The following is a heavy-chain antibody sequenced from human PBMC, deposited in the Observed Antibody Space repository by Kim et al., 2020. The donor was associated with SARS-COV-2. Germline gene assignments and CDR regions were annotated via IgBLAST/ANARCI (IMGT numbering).Heavy chain of an antibody. CDR2: ISSSSSTI. D-gene: IGHD1-26*01. CDR3: AREGWELRRPSYFDY. V-gene: IGHV3-48*02. J-gene: IGHJ4*02. CDR1: GFTFSSYS. Sequence: GGSLRLSCAASGFTFSSYSMNWVRQAPGKGLEWVSYISSSSSTIYYADSVKGRFTISRDNAKNSLYLQMNSLRDEDTAVYYCAREGWELRRPSYFDYWGQGTLVTVSS.